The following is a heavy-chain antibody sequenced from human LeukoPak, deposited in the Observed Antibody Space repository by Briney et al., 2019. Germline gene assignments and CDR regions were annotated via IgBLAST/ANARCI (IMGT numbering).Heavy chain of an antibody. Sequence: SETLSLTCTVSGGSISSFYWSWIRQPAGKGLEGIGRIYSSGSTNFNPSLKSRVTMSVDTSKNQVSLKLSSVTAADTAVYYCARGRSRGYSYGAWGQGTLVTVSS. CDR2: IYSSGST. V-gene: IGHV4-4*07. CDR1: GGSISSFY. J-gene: IGHJ5*02. CDR3: ARGRSRGYSYGA. D-gene: IGHD5-18*01.